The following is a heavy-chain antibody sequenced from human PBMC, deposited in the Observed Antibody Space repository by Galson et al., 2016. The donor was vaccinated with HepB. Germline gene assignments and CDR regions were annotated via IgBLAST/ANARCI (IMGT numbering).Heavy chain of an antibody. CDR1: GFTFSSYG. J-gene: IGHJ4*02. D-gene: IGHD6-13*01. Sequence: SLRLSCAASGFTFSSYGMHWVRQAPGKGLEWVAVIWYDGSNKYYADSVKGRFTISRDNSKNTLYLQMNSLRAEDTAVYYCARRAGSSWYADYWGQGTLVTFSS. CDR3: ARRAGSSWYADY. CDR2: IWYDGSNK. V-gene: IGHV3-33*01.